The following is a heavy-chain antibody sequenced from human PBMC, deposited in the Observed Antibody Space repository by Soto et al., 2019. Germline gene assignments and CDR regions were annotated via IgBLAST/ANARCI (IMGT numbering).Heavy chain of an antibody. D-gene: IGHD1-26*01. V-gene: IGHV1-69*13. Sequence: SVKVSCKASGGTFSSYAISWVRQAPGQGLEWMGGIIPIFGTANYAQKFQGRVTITADESTSTAYMELSSLRSEDTAVYYCARAYLKWELLRPRDAFDIWGQGXIVTVSS. CDR1: GGTFSSYA. CDR2: IIPIFGTA. CDR3: ARAYLKWELLRPRDAFDI. J-gene: IGHJ3*02.